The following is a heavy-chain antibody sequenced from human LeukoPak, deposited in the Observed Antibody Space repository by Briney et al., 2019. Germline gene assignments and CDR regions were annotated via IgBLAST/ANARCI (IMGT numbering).Heavy chain of an antibody. Sequence: ASVKVSCKASGYTFTSYGISWVRQAPRQGVEWMGWISAYNGNTNYAQKLQGRVAMTTDTSTSTAYMELRSLRSDDTAVYYCARVPIVVVPAAFYYYMDVWGKGTTVTVSS. V-gene: IGHV1-18*01. D-gene: IGHD2-2*01. J-gene: IGHJ6*03. CDR2: ISAYNGNT. CDR1: GYTFTSYG. CDR3: ARVPIVVVPAAFYYYMDV.